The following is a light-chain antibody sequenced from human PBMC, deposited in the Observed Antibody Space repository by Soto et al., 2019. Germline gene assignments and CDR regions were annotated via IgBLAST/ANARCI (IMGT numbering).Light chain of an antibody. CDR2: KAS. V-gene: IGKV1-5*03. J-gene: IGKJ1*01. CDR3: LQHNSYPRT. CDR1: QTISSW. Sequence: DIHMAQSPSTVSGSVGDRGTITCRASQTISSWLAWYQQKPGKAPKLLIYKASTLKSGVPSRFSGSGSGTEFTLTISSLQPEDFATYYCLQHNSYPRTFGQGTKVDIK.